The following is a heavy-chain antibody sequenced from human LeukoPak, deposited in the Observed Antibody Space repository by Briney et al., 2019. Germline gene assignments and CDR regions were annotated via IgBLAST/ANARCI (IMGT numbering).Heavy chain of an antibody. V-gene: IGHV3-48*04. Sequence: GGSLRLSCAASGFTFSSYSMNWVRQAPGKGLEWVSYISSSSSTIYYADSVKGRFTISRDNAKNSLYLQMNSLRAEDTAVYYCAKDEERVPFDYWGQGTLVTVSS. CDR2: ISSSSSTI. CDR3: AKDEERVPFDY. D-gene: IGHD1-1*01. J-gene: IGHJ4*02. CDR1: GFTFSSYS.